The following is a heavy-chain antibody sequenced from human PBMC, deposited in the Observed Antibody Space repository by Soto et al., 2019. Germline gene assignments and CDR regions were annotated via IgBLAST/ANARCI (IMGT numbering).Heavy chain of an antibody. J-gene: IGHJ4*02. CDR2: ISYDGSNK. V-gene: IGHV3-30*18. CDR1: GFTFSSYG. CDR3: AKEGGIFGVARTGFDY. Sequence: QVQLVESGGGVVQPGRSLRLSCAASGFTFSSYGMHWVRQAPGKGLEWVAVISYDGSNKYYADSVKGRFTISRDNSKNTLYLQMNSLRAEDTAVYYCAKEGGIFGVARTGFDYWGQGTLVTVSS. D-gene: IGHD3-3*01.